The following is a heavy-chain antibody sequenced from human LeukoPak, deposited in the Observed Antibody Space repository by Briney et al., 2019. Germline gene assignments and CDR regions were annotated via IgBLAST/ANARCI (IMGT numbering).Heavy chain of an antibody. V-gene: IGHV3-20*01. Sequence: GGSLRLSCAASGFTFSDHYMDWVRQAPGKGLEWVSGINWNGGSTGYADSVKGRFTISRDNAKNSLYLQMNSLRAEDTALYHCARVTAGYYDILTGSYYYYGMDVWGQGTTVTVSS. J-gene: IGHJ6*02. D-gene: IGHD3-9*01. CDR3: ARVTAGYYDILTGSYYYYGMDV. CDR1: GFTFSDHY. CDR2: INWNGGST.